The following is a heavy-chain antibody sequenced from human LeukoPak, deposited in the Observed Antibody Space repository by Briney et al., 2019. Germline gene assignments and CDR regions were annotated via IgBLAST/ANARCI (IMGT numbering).Heavy chain of an antibody. Sequence: ASVKVSCKASGYTFRSYGLSWVRQAPGQGLECMGWISPYNGNTNYAQRFQGRVTMTTDTSTSTAYMELRSLRFDDTAVYYCARDGGYFEYWGRGTLVTVSS. CDR2: ISPYNGNT. CDR3: ARDGGYFEY. V-gene: IGHV1-18*01. CDR1: GYTFRSYG. J-gene: IGHJ4*02.